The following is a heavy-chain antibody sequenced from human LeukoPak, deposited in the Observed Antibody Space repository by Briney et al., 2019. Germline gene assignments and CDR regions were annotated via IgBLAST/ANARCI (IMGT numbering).Heavy chain of an antibody. Sequence: GGSLRLSCAASGFTLSSYAMSWIRQAPGKGLEWVSAISASGNTYHADSVKGRFTISRDNAKNSLYLQMNSLRAEDTAVYYCARLNVYYYDSSGTPTGFDYWGQGTLVTVSS. D-gene: IGHD3-22*01. CDR1: GFTLSSYA. J-gene: IGHJ4*02. V-gene: IGHV3-23*01. CDR2: ISASGNT. CDR3: ARLNVYYYDSSGTPTGFDY.